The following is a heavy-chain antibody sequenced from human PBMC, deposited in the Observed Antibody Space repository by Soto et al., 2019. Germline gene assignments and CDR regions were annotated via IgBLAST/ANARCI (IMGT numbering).Heavy chain of an antibody. CDR3: AVLRDRTTCFDY. D-gene: IGHD2-21*01. J-gene: IGHJ4*02. CDR1: GYTFSNYA. Sequence: QVQLVQSGTEVKKPGASVKVSCKASGYTFSNYAISWLRQAPGQGLEWMGRLSANKENTNYAQKLQGRVTMTTDTSTSTAYMELRSLRSDDTAGYCCAVLRDRTTCFDYWGQGTLVTVSS. CDR2: LSANKENT. V-gene: IGHV1-18*01.